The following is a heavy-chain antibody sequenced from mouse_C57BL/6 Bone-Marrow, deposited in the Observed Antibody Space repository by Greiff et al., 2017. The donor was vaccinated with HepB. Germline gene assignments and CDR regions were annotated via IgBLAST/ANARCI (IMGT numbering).Heavy chain of an antibody. Sequence: QVQLKQPGAELVKPGASVKLSCKASGYTFTSYWMHWVKQRPGRGLEWIGRIDPNSGGTKYNEKFKSKATLTVDKPSSTAYMQLSSLTSEDSAVYYCAGGSRGWLLGGFAYWGQGTLVTVSA. CDR1: GYTFTSYW. J-gene: IGHJ3*01. CDR2: IDPNSGGT. CDR3: AGGSRGWLLGGFAY. D-gene: IGHD2-3*01. V-gene: IGHV1-72*01.